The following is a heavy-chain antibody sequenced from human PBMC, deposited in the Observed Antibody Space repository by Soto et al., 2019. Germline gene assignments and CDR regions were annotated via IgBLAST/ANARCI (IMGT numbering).Heavy chain of an antibody. CDR1: GGSISSGDYY. J-gene: IGHJ4*02. CDR2: IYYSGST. Sequence: QVQLQESGPGLVKPSQTLSLTCTVSGGSISSGDYYWSWIRQPPGKGLEWIGYIYYSGSTYYNPSLTSRVTISFDTSKNPFSLKRSSVTAADTAVYYCARGDDSSGYFDSWGQGTLVTVSS. V-gene: IGHV4-30-4*01. CDR3: ARGDDSSGYFDS. D-gene: IGHD3-22*01.